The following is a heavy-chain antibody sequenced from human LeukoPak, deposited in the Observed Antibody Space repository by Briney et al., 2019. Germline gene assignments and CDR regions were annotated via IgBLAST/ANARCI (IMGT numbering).Heavy chain of an antibody. Sequence: SQTLSLTCAVSGGSISSGGYSWSWIRQPPGKGLEWIGYIYHSGSTYYNPSLKSRVTISVDRSKNQFSLKLSSVTAADTAVYYCARESITIFGVVTPPDYWGQGTLVTVSS. D-gene: IGHD3-3*01. V-gene: IGHV4-30-2*01. J-gene: IGHJ4*02. CDR1: GGSISSGGYS. CDR2: IYHSGST. CDR3: ARESITIFGVVTPPDY.